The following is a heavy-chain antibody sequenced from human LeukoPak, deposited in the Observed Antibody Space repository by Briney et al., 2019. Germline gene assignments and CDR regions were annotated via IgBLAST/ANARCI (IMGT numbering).Heavy chain of an antibody. CDR2: ISWNSGSI. Sequence: GGSLRLSCAASGFTFDDYAMHWVRQAPGKGLEWVSGISWNSGSIGYADSVKGRFTISRDNAKNSLYLQMNSLRAEDTALYYCAKDHYYDSSGYFDYWGQGTLVTVSS. CDR3: AKDHYYDSSGYFDY. V-gene: IGHV3-9*01. D-gene: IGHD3-22*01. CDR1: GFTFDDYA. J-gene: IGHJ4*02.